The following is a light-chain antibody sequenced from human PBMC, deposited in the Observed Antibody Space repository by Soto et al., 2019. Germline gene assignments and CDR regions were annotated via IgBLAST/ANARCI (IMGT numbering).Light chain of an antibody. CDR1: SSNIGAGYD. Sequence: QSVLTQPPSVSGAPGQRVTISCTGSSSNIGAGYDVHWYQQLPGTAPKLLIYGNINRPSGVPDRFSGSKSGTSASLAITGLQAEDEADYSCSSYTNTSTLVFGTGTKLTVL. CDR3: SSYTNTSTLV. J-gene: IGLJ1*01. V-gene: IGLV1-40*01. CDR2: GNI.